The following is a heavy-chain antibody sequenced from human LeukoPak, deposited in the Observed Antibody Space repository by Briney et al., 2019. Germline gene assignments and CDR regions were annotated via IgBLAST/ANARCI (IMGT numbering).Heavy chain of an antibody. J-gene: IGHJ4*02. D-gene: IGHD2-15*01. V-gene: IGHV3-64D*06. Sequence: GGSLRLSCAASGFTFSNYAMHWVRQAPGKGLEYVSVMSGNGGSTYYADSVKGRFTISRDNSKNTLYLQMSSLRAEDTAVYYCVKVGCSGGSCYPYFDYWGQGTLVTVSS. CDR1: GFTFSNYA. CDR2: MSGNGGST. CDR3: VKVGCSGGSCYPYFDY.